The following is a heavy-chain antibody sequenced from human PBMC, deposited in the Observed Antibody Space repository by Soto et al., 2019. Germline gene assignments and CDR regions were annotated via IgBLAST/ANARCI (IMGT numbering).Heavy chain of an antibody. CDR3: ARGERQQQRDT. D-gene: IGHD6-13*01. J-gene: IGHJ5*02. Sequence: PSETLSLTCTVGSISTYYWNWIRQPPGKGLEWIGYIYHSGNTNYNPSLKSRVILSVDKSKNQFFLKVNSVTVADTAVYYCARGERQQQRDTWGRGILVTVPQ. CDR1: SISTYY. V-gene: IGHV4-59*12. CDR2: IYHSGNT.